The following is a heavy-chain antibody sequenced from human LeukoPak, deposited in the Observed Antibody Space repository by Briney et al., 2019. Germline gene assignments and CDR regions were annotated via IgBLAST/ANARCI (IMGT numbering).Heavy chain of an antibody. J-gene: IGHJ5*02. D-gene: IGHD2-21*01. V-gene: IGHV1-69*05. Sequence: ASVKVSCKASGGTFSSYAISWVRQAPGQGLEWMGGIIPIFGTANYAQKFQGRVTITTDESTSTAYMELSSLRSEDTAVYYCASCGGDASWFDPWGQGTLVTVSS. CDR3: ASCGGDASWFDP. CDR1: GGTFSSYA. CDR2: IIPIFGTA.